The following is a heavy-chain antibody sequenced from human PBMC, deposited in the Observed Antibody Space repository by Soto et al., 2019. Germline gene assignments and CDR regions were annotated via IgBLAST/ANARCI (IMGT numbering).Heavy chain of an antibody. CDR3: ARGKYYDYVWGSYRVPYYFDY. D-gene: IGHD3-16*01. J-gene: IGHJ4*02. V-gene: IGHV4-59*01. CDR2: IYYSGST. Sequence: SETLSLTCTFSGGTISSYYWSWIRQPPGKGLEWIGYIYYSGSTNYNPSLKSRVTISVDTSKNQFSLKLSSVTAADTAVYYCARGKYYDYVWGSYRVPYYFDYWGQGTLVTVSS. CDR1: GGTISSYY.